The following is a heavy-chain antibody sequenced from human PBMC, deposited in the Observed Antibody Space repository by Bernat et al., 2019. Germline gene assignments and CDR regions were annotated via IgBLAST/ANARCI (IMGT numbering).Heavy chain of an antibody. J-gene: IGHJ4*02. CDR2: IRPKASNYAT. CDR1: GVTLSGSP. V-gene: IGHV3-73*02. Sequence: EVQLVESGGGLVQPGGSLKLSCAASGVTLSGSPMHWVRQASGKGLEWVGRIRPKASNYATAYAASVKGRFTISRDDSRNTAYLQMNSLKSEDTAVYYCATLYHTSWSFDCWGQGTLVTVSS. D-gene: IGHD3-16*01. CDR3: ATLYHTSWSFDC.